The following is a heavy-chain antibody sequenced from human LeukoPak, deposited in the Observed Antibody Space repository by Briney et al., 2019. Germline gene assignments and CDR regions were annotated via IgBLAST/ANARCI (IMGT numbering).Heavy chain of an antibody. CDR2: IKQDGSEI. V-gene: IGHV3-7*01. D-gene: IGHD5/OR15-5a*01. J-gene: IGHJ4*02. Sequence: PGGSLRLSCAASGFSFRSYWMSWVRQAPGKGLEWVANIKQDGSEIYYVDSVKGRFTISRDNAKNSLYLQMNSLRAEDTAVYYCARDFVVSPTRRGQGTLVTVSS. CDR1: GFSFRSYW. CDR3: ARDFVVSPTR.